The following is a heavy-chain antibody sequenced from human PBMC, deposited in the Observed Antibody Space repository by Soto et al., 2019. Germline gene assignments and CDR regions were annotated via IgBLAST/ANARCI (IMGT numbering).Heavy chain of an antibody. J-gene: IGHJ1*01. CDR1: GGTFSSYA. CDR3: ARDRNLVEDYYDSSGYYCD. CDR2: IIPIFGTA. V-gene: IGHV1-69*13. D-gene: IGHD3-22*01. Sequence: ASVKVSCKASGGTFSSYAISWVRQAPGQGLEWMGGIIPIFGTANYAQKFQGRVKITADESTSTAYMELSSLRSEDTAVYYCARDRNLVEDYYDSSGYYCDWGQG.